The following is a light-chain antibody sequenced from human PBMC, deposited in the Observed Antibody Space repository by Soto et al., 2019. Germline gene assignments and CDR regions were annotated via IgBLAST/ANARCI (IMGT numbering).Light chain of an antibody. CDR2: GAS. V-gene: IGKV3-15*01. J-gene: IGKJ1*01. CDR1: QRVSRN. CDR3: QQYNNGWT. Sequence: EIVMTQSPATLSVSPGERATLSCRASQRVSRNLAWYQQKPGQATRLLIYGASTRATGIPARFSGSGSGTEFTFTISSLQSEDFAVYYCQQYNNGWTFGQGTKVEIK.